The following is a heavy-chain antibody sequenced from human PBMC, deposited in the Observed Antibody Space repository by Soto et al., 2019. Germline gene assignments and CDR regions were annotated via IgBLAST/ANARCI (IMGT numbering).Heavy chain of an antibody. Sequence: GGSLRLSCAASGFTFSSYSMNWVRQAPGKGLEWVSIITSNRIEKHYADSVKGRFTISRDNSKNTLYLQMNSLRAEDTAVYYCAKDSLSGWSLLYYFDYWGQGTLVTVSS. V-gene: IGHV3-30*18. CDR1: GFTFSSYS. CDR2: ITSNRIEK. CDR3: AKDSLSGWSLLYYFDY. D-gene: IGHD6-19*01. J-gene: IGHJ4*02.